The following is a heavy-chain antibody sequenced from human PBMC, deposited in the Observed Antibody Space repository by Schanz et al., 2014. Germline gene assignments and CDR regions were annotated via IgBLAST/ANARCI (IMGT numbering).Heavy chain of an antibody. CDR3: ARVTDWILPS. D-gene: IGHD1-1*01. V-gene: IGHV3-13*01. CDR2: IGYLGDT. J-gene: IGHJ5*02. CDR1: GLTLSNSD. Sequence: EVQLVESGGGLVQPGGSLRLSCAAYGLTLSNSDMHWVRQGTGTGLEWVSTIGYLGDTYYPDSVKGRFTVSRDSGQNSLYLQMNSLRAGYTAVYYGARVTDWILPSWGQGALVTVSS.